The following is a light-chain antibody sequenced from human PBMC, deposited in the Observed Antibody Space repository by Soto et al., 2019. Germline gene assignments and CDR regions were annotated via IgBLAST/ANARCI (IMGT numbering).Light chain of an antibody. Sequence: EIQMTPFPSTLSASVGDRVTITCRASRTISGWLAWYQQKPGKXPXXLIYDASTLDSGVPSRFTGAASETESTPTISILQPDYYATYYCQQYKNLYTFGQGTKVDIK. J-gene: IGKJ2*01. V-gene: IGKV1-5*01. CDR3: QQYKNLYT. CDR1: RTISGW. CDR2: DAS.